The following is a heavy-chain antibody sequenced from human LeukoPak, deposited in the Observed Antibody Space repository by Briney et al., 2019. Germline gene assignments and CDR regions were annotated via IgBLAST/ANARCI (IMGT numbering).Heavy chain of an antibody. V-gene: IGHV4-39*01. CDR1: GDSVNNDHHY. CDR3: ARNSPVYWNFDL. CDR2: LYYTGTT. D-gene: IGHD2/OR15-2a*01. Sequence: SETLSLTCTVSGDSVNNDHHYWAWIRQPPGKGLDWVGSLYYTGTTYYNPSLGSRVTMSVDSSNNQFSLTLTSVTAADTAIYYCARNSPVYWNFDLWGRGTLVSVSS. J-gene: IGHJ2*01.